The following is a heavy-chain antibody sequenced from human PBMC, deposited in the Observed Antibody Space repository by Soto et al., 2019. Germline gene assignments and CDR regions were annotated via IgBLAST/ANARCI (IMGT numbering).Heavy chain of an antibody. V-gene: IGHV4-30-2*01. CDR3: ARCCYYDSSGYYYPNWFDP. Sequence: QLQLQESGSGLVKPSQTLSLTCAVSGGSISSGGYSWSWVRQPPGKGLEWIGYIYHSGNTYYNPSLKSRVTISGGRSKNQFSLKLSSVTAADTAVYYCARCCYYDSSGYYYPNWFDPWGQGTLVTVSS. D-gene: IGHD3-22*01. J-gene: IGHJ5*02. CDR2: IYHSGNT. CDR1: GGSISSGGYS.